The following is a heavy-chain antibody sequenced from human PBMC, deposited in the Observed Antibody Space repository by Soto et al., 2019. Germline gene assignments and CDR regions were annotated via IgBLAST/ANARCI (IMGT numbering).Heavy chain of an antibody. J-gene: IGHJ3*02. CDR2: ISPYNGNT. D-gene: IGHD6-19*01. Sequence: GASVEVSCKASGYTFTSYSMSWVRQAPGQGLEWMGWISPYNGNTKYAQKLQGRVTMTTDTSTSTAYMELRRLRSDDTAIYYCAREGVIAVLGDAFDIWGQGTMVTVSS. CDR3: AREGVIAVLGDAFDI. V-gene: IGHV1-18*04. CDR1: GYTFTSYS.